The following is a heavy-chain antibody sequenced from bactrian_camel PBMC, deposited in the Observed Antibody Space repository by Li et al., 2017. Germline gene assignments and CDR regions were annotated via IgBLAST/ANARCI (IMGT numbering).Heavy chain of an antibody. Sequence: HVQLVESGGGSVQVGGSLRLSCVGPGFSWRKNCMGWFRQAPGKEREAVASLQGGRPYTYYTDSVEGRFTISKDNSKNTLYLQMHSLQPEDTGMYYCATSSRSDCTWKLVPSAYNTWGQGTQVT. V-gene: IGHV3S63*01. CDR2: LQGGRPYT. CDR3: ATSSRSDCTWKLVPSAYNT. J-gene: IGHJ6*01. CDR1: GFSWRKNC. D-gene: IGHD1*01.